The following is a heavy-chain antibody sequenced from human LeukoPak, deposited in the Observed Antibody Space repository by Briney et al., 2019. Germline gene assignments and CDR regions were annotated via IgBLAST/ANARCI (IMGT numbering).Heavy chain of an antibody. V-gene: IGHV4-39*01. CDR3: ASDRFPSFASVSNSDFDY. CDR1: GGSISSNSYY. CDR2: IYYSGST. Sequence: SETLSLTCAVSGGSISSNSYYWGWIRQPPGKGLEWIGSIYYSGSTYYNPSLKILLTRIVDTSKNQFSLKLSSVTAADTAVYYCASDRFPSFASVSNSDFDYWGQGTLVTVSS. J-gene: IGHJ4*02. D-gene: IGHD4-11*01.